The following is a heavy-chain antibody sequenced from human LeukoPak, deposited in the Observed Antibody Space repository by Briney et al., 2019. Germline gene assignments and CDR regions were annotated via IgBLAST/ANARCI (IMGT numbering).Heavy chain of an antibody. J-gene: IGHJ4*02. CDR2: TYYDGTT. CDR1: GFTVSSTY. CDR3: ARRGSRLLFDY. V-gene: IGHV3-53*01. D-gene: IGHD2/OR15-2a*01. Sequence: GGSLRLSCAGSGFTVSSTYMSWVRQAPGKGLEWVSTTYYDGTTYSGDSVKGRFTISRDNAKNSLYLQMNSLRAEDTAVYYCARRGSRLLFDYWGQGTLVTVSS.